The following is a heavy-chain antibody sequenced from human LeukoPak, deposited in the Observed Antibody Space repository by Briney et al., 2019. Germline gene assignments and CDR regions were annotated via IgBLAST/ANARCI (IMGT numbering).Heavy chain of an antibody. V-gene: IGHV3-73*01. D-gene: IGHD7-27*01. CDR1: GFTFSGST. Sequence: PGGSLRLSCAASGFTFSGSTMHWVRQASGKGLEWVGRIRSKANNYATAYATSVKGRFTLSRDDSKNTAYLQMNSLKTEDTAVYYCTRDRGSSTLGDYWGQGTLATVSS. J-gene: IGHJ4*02. CDR2: IRSKANNYAT. CDR3: TRDRGSSTLGDY.